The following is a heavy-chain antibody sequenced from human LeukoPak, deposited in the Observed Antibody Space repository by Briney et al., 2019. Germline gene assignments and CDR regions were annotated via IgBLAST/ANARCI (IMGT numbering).Heavy chain of an antibody. CDR3: ATVYSSSPLRPMDV. J-gene: IGHJ6*02. CDR1: GFTFSSYS. D-gene: IGHD2-2*01. Sequence: PGGSLRLSCAASGFTFSSYSMNWVRQAPGKGLEWVSYISSGSSTIYYADSVKGRFTISRDNAKNSLYLQMNSLRAEDTAVYYCATVYSSSPLRPMDVWGQGTTVTVSS. V-gene: IGHV3-48*01. CDR2: ISSGSSTI.